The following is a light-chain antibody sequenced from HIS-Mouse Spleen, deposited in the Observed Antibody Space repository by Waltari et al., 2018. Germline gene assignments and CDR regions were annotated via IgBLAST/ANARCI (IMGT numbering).Light chain of an antibody. CDR1: SSDVGSYNL. CDR3: CSYAGSSTWV. J-gene: IGLJ3*02. V-gene: IGLV2-23*01. Sequence: QSALTQPASVSGSPGQSITISCTGTSSDVGSYNLVSWYQQHPGKAPQLVIYEGSKRPSGVSNRFSASKSGNTASLTISGLQAEDEADYYCCSYAGSSTWVFGGGTKLTVL. CDR2: EGS.